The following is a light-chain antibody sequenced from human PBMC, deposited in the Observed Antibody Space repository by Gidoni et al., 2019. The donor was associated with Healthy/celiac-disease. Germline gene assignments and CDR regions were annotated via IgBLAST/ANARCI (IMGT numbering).Light chain of an antibody. Sequence: DIQMTQSPSSLSASVGDRVTITCRASQSISSYLNWYQQKPGKAPKLLIYAASSLQSGVPSRFSGSGSGTDFTLTISSLQPEDFATYYCQQGYSTPLTFXGXTKVEIK. CDR2: AAS. V-gene: IGKV1-39*01. CDR3: QQGYSTPLT. J-gene: IGKJ4*01. CDR1: QSISSY.